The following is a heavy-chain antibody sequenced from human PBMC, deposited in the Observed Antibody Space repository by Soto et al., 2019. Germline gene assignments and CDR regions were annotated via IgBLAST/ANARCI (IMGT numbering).Heavy chain of an antibody. CDR2: IYHSGST. Sequence: SETLSLTCAVSGGSISSGGYSWSWIRQPPGKGLEWIGDIYHSGSTYYNPSLKSRVTISVDTSKNQFSLKLSSVTAADTAVYYCAREQTTVTPYYFDYWGQGTLVTVSS. D-gene: IGHD4-17*01. CDR1: GGSISSGGYS. V-gene: IGHV4-30-2*01. CDR3: AREQTTVTPYYFDY. J-gene: IGHJ4*02.